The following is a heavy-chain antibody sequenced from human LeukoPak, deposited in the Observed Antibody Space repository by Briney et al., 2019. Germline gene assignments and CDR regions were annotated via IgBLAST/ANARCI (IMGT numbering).Heavy chain of an antibody. CDR2: ISGSGGST. CDR1: GYTFSSYA. V-gene: IGHV3-23*01. Sequence: GGYLRLSCAASGYTFSSYAMSWVRQAPGKGLEWVSAISGSGGSTDYADSVKGRFTISRDNSKNTLHLQMNSLRAEDTAVYYCAKRNTYYYDSSGYSSDYFDYWGQGTLVTVSS. J-gene: IGHJ4*02. CDR3: AKRNTYYYDSSGYSSDYFDY. D-gene: IGHD3-22*01.